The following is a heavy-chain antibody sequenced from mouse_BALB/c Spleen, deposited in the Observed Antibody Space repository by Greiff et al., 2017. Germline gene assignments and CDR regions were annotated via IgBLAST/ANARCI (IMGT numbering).Heavy chain of an antibody. CDR2: IWSGGST. D-gene: IGHD2-14*01. CDR1: GFSLTSYG. Sequence: VQLQESGPGLVQPSQSLSITCTVSGFSLTSYGVHWVRQSPGKGLEWLGVIWSGGSTDYNAAFISRLSISKDNSKSQVFFKMNSLQANDTAIYYCARSYYRYDVGAMDYWGQGTSVTVSS. V-gene: IGHV2-2*02. J-gene: IGHJ4*01. CDR3: ARSYYRYDVGAMDY.